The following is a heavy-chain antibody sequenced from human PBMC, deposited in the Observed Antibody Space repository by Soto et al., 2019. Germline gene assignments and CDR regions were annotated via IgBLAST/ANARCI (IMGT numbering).Heavy chain of an antibody. J-gene: IGHJ4*01. CDR2: ISISSSDR. V-gene: IGHV3-21*06. Sequence: GPQRHSYTASGCNLRTYTVNWVRQAPGKGLDWVSSISISSSDRYYADSVRGRFTISRDNAKNALYLQMNSLRADDTAVYFCVRGMNPLFGGQGALVTGSS. CDR1: GCNLRTYT. CDR3: VRGMNPLF.